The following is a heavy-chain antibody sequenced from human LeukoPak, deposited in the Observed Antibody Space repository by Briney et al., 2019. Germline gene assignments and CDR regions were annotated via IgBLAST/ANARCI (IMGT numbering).Heavy chain of an antibody. CDR2: ISSNGGST. V-gene: IGHV3-64*01. D-gene: IGHD3-16*01. J-gene: IGHJ4*02. Sequence: PGGSLRLSCAASGFTFNSYAMHWVRQAPGKGLEYVSAISSNGGSTYYANSVKGRFTISRDNSKNTLYLQMGSLRPGDMAVYYCARYGGAFADYWGQGTLVTVSS. CDR1: GFTFNSYA. CDR3: ARYGGAFADY.